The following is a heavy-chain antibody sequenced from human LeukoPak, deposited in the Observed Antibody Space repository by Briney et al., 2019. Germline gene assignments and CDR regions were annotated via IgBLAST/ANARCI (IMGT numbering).Heavy chain of an antibody. Sequence: GASVKVSCKVSGYTPTALSMTWVRQAPGHGLEGMGGFDPEDGETIYAQKFQARVTMPEDKSTDTAYMELSSLRSEDTAVYYCTTTPIITMRVVALIDWGQGTLVTVSS. D-gene: IGHD3-22*01. CDR3: TTTPIITMRVVALID. CDR1: GYTPTALS. CDR2: FDPEDGET. V-gene: IGHV1-24*01. J-gene: IGHJ4*02.